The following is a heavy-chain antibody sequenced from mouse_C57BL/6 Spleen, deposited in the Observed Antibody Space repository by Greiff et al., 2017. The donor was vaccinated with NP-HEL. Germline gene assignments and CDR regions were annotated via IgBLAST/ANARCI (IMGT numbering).Heavy chain of an antibody. J-gene: IGHJ1*03. V-gene: IGHV5-4*01. CDR1: GFTFSSYA. CDR3: ARLTGSHWYFDV. D-gene: IGHD4-1*01. Sequence: EVQGVESGGGLVKPGGSLKLSCAASGFTFSSYAMSWVRQTPEKRLEWVATISDGGSYTYYPDNVKGRFTISRDNAKNNLYLQMSHLKSEDTAMYYCARLTGSHWYFDVWGTGTTVTVSS. CDR2: ISDGGSYT.